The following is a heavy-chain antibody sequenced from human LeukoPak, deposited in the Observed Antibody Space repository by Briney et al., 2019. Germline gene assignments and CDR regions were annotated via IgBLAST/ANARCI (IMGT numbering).Heavy chain of an antibody. CDR1: GFTFTNYG. CDR2: IWYDGSNK. J-gene: IGHJ4*02. Sequence: PGGSLRLSCTASGFTFTNYGIHWVRQAPGKGLEWVAVIWYDGSNKYYADSVKGRFTISRDNSNNTVYLQMNSLRAEDTAVYYCAKDSDYGDYNLDYWGQGTLVTVSS. V-gene: IGHV3-33*06. D-gene: IGHD4-17*01. CDR3: AKDSDYGDYNLDY.